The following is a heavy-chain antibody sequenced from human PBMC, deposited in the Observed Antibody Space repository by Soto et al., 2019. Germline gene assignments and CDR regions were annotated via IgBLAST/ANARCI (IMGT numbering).Heavy chain of an antibody. Sequence: QVQLVQSGAEEKKPGASVKVSYKASGYTFTRDDMYWGRQAPGQGLEWMGWINAGNGKTKYSREFQGRVTFSRDTAATTGYMTISSLRSEDTAVYYCARAEGMVALDYWGQGTLVTVSS. CDR3: ARAEGMVALDY. CDR1: GYTFTRDD. CDR2: INAGNGKT. J-gene: IGHJ4*02. V-gene: IGHV1-3*05. D-gene: IGHD3-10*01.